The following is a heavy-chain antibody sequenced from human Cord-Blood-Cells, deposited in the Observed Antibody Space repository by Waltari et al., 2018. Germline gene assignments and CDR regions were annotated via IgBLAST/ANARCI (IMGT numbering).Heavy chain of an antibody. CDR1: GGNFSSYA. CDR3: AGWELLRYYYYGMDV. D-gene: IGHD1-26*01. CDR2: IIPIFGTA. Sequence: QVQLVQSGAAVKKPGSSVKVSCKASGGNFSSYAISWVRQATGQGLEWMGGIIPIFGTANYAQKFQGRVTITADESTSTAYMELSSLRSEDTAVYYCAGWELLRYYYYGMDVWGQGTTVTVSS. V-gene: IGHV1-69*01. J-gene: IGHJ6*02.